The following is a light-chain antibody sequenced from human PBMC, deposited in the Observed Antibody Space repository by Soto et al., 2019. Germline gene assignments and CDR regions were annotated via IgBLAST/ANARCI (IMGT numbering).Light chain of an antibody. V-gene: IGKV3D-20*01. Sequence: EIVLTQSPATLSLSPGESATLSCGASQSVSSSYLAWYQQKPGLAPRLLIYDASSRATGIPDRFSGSGSGTDFTLTISRLEPEDFAVYYCQQYGSSPYTFGHGTKLEIK. J-gene: IGKJ2*01. CDR2: DAS. CDR1: QSVSSSY. CDR3: QQYGSSPYT.